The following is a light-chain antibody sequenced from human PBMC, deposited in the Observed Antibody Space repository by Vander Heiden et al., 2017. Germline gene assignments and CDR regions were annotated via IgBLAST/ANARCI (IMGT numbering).Light chain of an antibody. CDR3: QQCDSTLWT. V-gene: IGKV1-39*01. CDR2: AAS. CDR1: QSISSY. J-gene: IGKJ1*01. Sequence: DIQMTQSPSSLSASVGDRVTITCRASQSISSYLNWYQQKPGKAPKLLIYAASSLQSGVPSRFSGSGSGTDFTLTISRLQPEDFATYYCQQCDSTLWTFGPGTKVEIK.